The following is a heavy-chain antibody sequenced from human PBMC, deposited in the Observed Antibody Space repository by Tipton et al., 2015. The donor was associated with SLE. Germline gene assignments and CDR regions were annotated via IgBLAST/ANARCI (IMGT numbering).Heavy chain of an antibody. CDR2: INHSGST. V-gene: IGHV4-34*01. CDR3: ARGSSLAAFDI. J-gene: IGHJ3*02. Sequence: TLSLTCAVYGGSFRGYYWSWIRQPPGKGLEWIGEINHSGSTNYNPSLKSRVTISVDTSKNQFSLKLSSVTAADTAVYYCARGSSLAAFDIWGQGTMVPVSS. CDR1: GGSFRGYY.